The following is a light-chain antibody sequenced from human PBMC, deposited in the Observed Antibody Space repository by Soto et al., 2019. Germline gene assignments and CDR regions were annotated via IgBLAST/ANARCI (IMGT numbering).Light chain of an antibody. Sequence: DIQMTQSPSTLSASVGARATITCRASQSISVWLAWYQQKAGKAPNLLIYKASRLESGVPSRFSGSGSETEFTLTISGLQPGDSATYYCQQYNSYSPTFGQGTKVDIK. CDR3: QQYNSYSPT. CDR2: KAS. J-gene: IGKJ1*01. CDR1: QSISVW. V-gene: IGKV1-5*03.